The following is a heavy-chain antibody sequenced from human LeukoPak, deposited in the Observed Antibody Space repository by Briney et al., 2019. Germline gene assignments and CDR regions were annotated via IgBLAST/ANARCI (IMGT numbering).Heavy chain of an antibody. V-gene: IGHV4-4*07. J-gene: IGHJ4*02. CDR3: VRANPGAGHDY. CDR2: IYSSGST. D-gene: IGHD6-19*01. CDR1: GGSIRNYY. Sequence: SETLSLTCTVSGGSIRNYYWSWIRQPPGEGLEWIGRIYSSGSTIYNPSLKSRVTMSLDTSKNQFNLKLRSVTAADTAVYYCVRANPGAGHDYWGQGNLVTVSS.